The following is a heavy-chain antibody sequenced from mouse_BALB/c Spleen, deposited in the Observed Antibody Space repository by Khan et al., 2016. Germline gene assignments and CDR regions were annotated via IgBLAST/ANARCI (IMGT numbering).Heavy chain of an antibody. V-gene: IGHV9-3*02. D-gene: IGHD2-10*02. Sequence: QIQLVQSGPELKKPGETVQISCKASGYTFTNYGVHWVKQAPGKGLKWMGWINTNTGAPTYAEEFTGRFAFALETSASTAFLQIDNLKSEDTATYVCARWYGNYALDYWGQGTSVTVSS. CDR1: GYTFTNYG. CDR2: INTNTGAP. CDR3: ARWYGNYALDY. J-gene: IGHJ4*01.